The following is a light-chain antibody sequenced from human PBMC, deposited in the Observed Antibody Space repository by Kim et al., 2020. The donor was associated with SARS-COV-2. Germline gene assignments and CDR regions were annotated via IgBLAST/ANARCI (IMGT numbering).Light chain of an antibody. V-gene: IGLV1-44*01. Sequence: PGQRFTISCSGSSSNIGSNTVNWYQQVPGTAPKLLIYSNNQRPSGVPDRFSGSKSGTSASLAISGLQSEDEADYFCLVWDNSMDVVIGGGTQLTVL. CDR2: SNN. J-gene: IGLJ2*01. CDR3: LVWDNSMDVV. CDR1: SSNIGSNT.